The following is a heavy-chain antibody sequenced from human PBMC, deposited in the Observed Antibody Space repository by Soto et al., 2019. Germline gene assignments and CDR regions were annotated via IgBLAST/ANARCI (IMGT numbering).Heavy chain of an antibody. D-gene: IGHD6-13*01. J-gene: IGHJ5*02. CDR1: GFTFSSYG. V-gene: IGHV3-30*18. CDR2: ISYDGSNK. CDR3: AKDLIGGIAAAPVDP. Sequence: QPGGSLRLSCAASGFTFSSYGMHWVRQAPGKGLEWVAVISYDGSNKYYADSVKGRFTISRDNSKNTLYLQMNSLRAEDTAVYYCAKDLIGGIAAAPVDPWGQGTLVTVSS.